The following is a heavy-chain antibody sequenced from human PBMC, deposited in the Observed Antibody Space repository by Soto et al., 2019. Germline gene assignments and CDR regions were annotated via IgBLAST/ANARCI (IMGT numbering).Heavy chain of an antibody. Sequence: SETLSLTCAVSGGSISSSSYYWGWIRQPPGKGLEWIGSINYSGSTYYNASLKSRVTISVDTSKNQFSLKLSSVTAADTAVYYCASRSSGWYYGMDVWGQGTTVTVSS. CDR3: ASRSSGWYYGMDV. V-gene: IGHV4-39*01. CDR1: GGSISSSSYY. J-gene: IGHJ6*02. D-gene: IGHD6-19*01. CDR2: INYSGST.